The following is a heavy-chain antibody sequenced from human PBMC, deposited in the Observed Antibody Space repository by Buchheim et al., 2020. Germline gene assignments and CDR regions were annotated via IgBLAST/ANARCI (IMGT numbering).Heavy chain of an antibody. Sequence: QVQLVQSGADVKRPGASVKVSCKASGYTFTSYDINWVRQATGQGLEWMGWMNLDSGNTGYAQKFQGSVTMTRDASINTVYMELSSLSSEDTAIYYCARRSHKSSGDEKNLDYWGQGTL. CDR3: ARRSHKSSGDEKNLDY. CDR1: GYTFTSYD. D-gene: IGHD5-12*01. J-gene: IGHJ4*02. V-gene: IGHV1-8*01. CDR2: MNLDSGNT.